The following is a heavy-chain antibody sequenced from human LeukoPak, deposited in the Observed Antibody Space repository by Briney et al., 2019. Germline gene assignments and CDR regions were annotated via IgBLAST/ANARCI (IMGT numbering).Heavy chain of an antibody. Sequence: RASVKVSCKASGGTFSSYAISWVRQAPGQGLEWMGGIIPIFGTANYAQKFQGRVTITADESTSTAYMELSSLRSEDTAVYYCASDLTRDHRLWFGDGSAAFDIWGQGTMVTVSS. CDR3: ASDLTRDHRLWFGDGSAAFDI. D-gene: IGHD3-10*01. CDR1: GGTFSSYA. V-gene: IGHV1-69*13. J-gene: IGHJ3*02. CDR2: IIPIFGTA.